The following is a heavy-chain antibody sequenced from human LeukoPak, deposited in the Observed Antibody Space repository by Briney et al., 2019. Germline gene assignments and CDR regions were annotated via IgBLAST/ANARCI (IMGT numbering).Heavy chain of an antibody. D-gene: IGHD6-19*01. CDR2: IYYSGST. J-gene: IGHJ5*02. CDR1: GGSISSYY. V-gene: IGHV4-59*01. CDR3: AREPTLSSGWSGWFDP. Sequence: PSETLSLTCTVSGGSISSYYWSWIRQPPGKGLEWIGYIYYSGSTNYNPSLKSRATISVDTSKNQFSLKLSSVTAADTAVYYCAREPTLSSGWSGWFDPWGQGTLVTVSS.